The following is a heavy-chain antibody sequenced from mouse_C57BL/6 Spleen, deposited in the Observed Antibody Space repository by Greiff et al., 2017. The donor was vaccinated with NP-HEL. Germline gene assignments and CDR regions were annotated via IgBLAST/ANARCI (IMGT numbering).Heavy chain of an antibody. Sequence: EVQLQESGPGLVKPSQSLSLTCSVTGYSITSGYYWNWIRQFPGNKLEWMGYISYDGSNNYNPSLKNRISITRDTSKNQFFLKLNSVTTEDTATYYCARNYGSPLYYYAMDYWGQGTSVTVSS. V-gene: IGHV3-6*01. CDR3: ARNYGSPLYYYAMDY. D-gene: IGHD1-1*01. J-gene: IGHJ4*01. CDR1: GYSITSGYY. CDR2: ISYDGSN.